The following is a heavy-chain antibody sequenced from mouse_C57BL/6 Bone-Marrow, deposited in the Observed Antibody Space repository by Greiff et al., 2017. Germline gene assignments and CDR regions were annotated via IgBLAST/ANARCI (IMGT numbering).Heavy chain of an antibody. CDR2: ISSGSSTI. Sequence: EVMLVESGGGLVKPGGSLKLSCAASGFTFSDYGMHWVRQAPEKGLEWVAYISSGSSTIYYADTVKGRFTISRDNAKNTLFLQMTSLRSEDTAMYYCARGAFFYGNYIDYWGQCTTLTVSS. CDR1: GFTFSDYG. V-gene: IGHV5-17*01. D-gene: IGHD2-1*01. CDR3: ARGAFFYGNYIDY. J-gene: IGHJ2*01.